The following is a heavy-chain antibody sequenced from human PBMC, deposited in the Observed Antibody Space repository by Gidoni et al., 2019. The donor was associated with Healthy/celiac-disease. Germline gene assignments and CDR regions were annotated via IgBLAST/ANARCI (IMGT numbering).Heavy chain of an antibody. Sequence: QVQLVQSGAEVKKPGSSVKVSCKASGGTFSSYAISWVRQAPGQGLEWMGGIIPIFGTANYAQKFQGRVTITADESTSTAYMELSSLRSEDTAVYYCASRPGIAVAGILPSDYYGMDVWGQGTTVTVSS. V-gene: IGHV1-69*01. CDR3: ASRPGIAVAGILPSDYYGMDV. CDR1: GGTFSSYA. CDR2: IIPIFGTA. D-gene: IGHD6-19*01. J-gene: IGHJ6*02.